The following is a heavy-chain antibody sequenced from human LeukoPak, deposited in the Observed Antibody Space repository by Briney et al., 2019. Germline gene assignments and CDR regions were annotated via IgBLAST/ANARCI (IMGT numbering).Heavy chain of an antibody. CDR3: ATEFSDNGYNF. CDR1: GITFSNAW. J-gene: IGHJ4*02. Sequence: GGSLRLSCAASGITFSNAWMSWVRQAPGPGLDWVGHIKSQSHGGTTDYPAPVKGRFTISRDDSEDTVFLQMNSLKTEDTAVYYCATEFSDNGYNFWGQGTLVTVSS. V-gene: IGHV3-15*01. D-gene: IGHD4/OR15-4a*01. CDR2: IKSQSHGGTT.